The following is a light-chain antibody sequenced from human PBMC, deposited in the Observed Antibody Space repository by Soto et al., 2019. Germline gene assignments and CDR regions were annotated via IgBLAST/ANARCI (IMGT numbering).Light chain of an antibody. Sequence: QSPLTLPPPVSRSSGQSVTISCTRTTSQLASYNRVSWYQRPPGTGPKLVIYEVTSRPSGIPGRFSGSKSGNTAPLTISGLQAEDQAEYFCSLYTTAGTYVFGTGTKATVL. CDR3: SLYTTAGTYV. CDR2: EVT. V-gene: IGLV2-18*01. CDR1: TSQLASYNR. J-gene: IGLJ1*01.